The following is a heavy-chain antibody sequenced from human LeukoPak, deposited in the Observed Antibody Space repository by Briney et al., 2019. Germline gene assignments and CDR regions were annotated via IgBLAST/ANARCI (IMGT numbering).Heavy chain of an antibody. V-gene: IGHV3-53*01. CDR1: GFTVSSNY. Sequence: GGSLRLSCAASGFTVSSNYMSWVRQAPGKGLERVSVIYSAGSPYYPDSVKGQSTISRDNSKNTLYLQMNSMRAEDTAVYYCARGVSDVGLDYWGQGNLVTASS. CDR2: IYSAGSP. D-gene: IGHD3-10*01. J-gene: IGHJ4*02. CDR3: ARGVSDVGLDY.